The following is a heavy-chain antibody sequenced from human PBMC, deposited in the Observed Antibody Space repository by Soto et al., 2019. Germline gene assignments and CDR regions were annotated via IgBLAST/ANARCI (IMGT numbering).Heavy chain of an antibody. Sequence: SETLSLTCAVSGYSISSGYYWGWIRQPPGKGLEWSGSIYYSERTYYNPSLKSRLTISVDTSNNQFSLKLNSVTAADTAVYYCARDSPAEMAAAGTWSWFDPWGQGTLVTVSS. V-gene: IGHV4-38-2*02. CDR2: IYYSERT. CDR1: GYSISSGYY. J-gene: IGHJ5*02. CDR3: ARDSPAEMAAAGTWSWFDP. D-gene: IGHD6-13*01.